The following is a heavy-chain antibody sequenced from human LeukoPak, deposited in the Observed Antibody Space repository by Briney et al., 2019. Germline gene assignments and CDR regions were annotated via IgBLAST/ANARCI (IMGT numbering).Heavy chain of an antibody. CDR2: INSNSGDT. Sequence: ASVKVSCKTSGYMFTGYYIHWVRRAPGQELEWMGWINSNSGDTKYAQKFQGRVTMARDTSITTVYMELSSLRSDDTAVYYCARDKSGIDYWGQGTLVTVSS. V-gene: IGHV1-2*02. CDR3: ARDKSGIDY. J-gene: IGHJ4*02. CDR1: GYMFTGYY. D-gene: IGHD1-26*01.